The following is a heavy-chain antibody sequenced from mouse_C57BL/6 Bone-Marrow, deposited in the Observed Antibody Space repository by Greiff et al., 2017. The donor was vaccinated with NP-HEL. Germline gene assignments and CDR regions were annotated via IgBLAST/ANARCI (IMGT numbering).Heavy chain of an antibody. CDR3: ARQFITTVDWYFDV. V-gene: IGHV5-6*01. Sequence: EVKVVESGGDLVKPGGSLKLSCAASGFTFSSYGMSWVRQTPDKRLEWVATISSGGSYIYYPDSVKGRFTISRDNAKNTLYLQMSSLKSEDTAMYYCARQFITTVDWYFDVWGTGTTVTVSS. CDR2: ISSGGSYI. D-gene: IGHD1-1*01. J-gene: IGHJ1*03. CDR1: GFTFSSYG.